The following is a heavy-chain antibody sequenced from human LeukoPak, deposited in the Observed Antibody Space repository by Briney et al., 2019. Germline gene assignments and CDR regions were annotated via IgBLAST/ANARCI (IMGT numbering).Heavy chain of an antibody. CDR1: GFTFSSYA. CDR2: ISGSGGNT. J-gene: IGHJ1*01. Sequence: GGSLRLSCAASGFTFSSYAMSWVRQAPGKGLEWVSAISGSGGNTFFADSVKGRFTISRDNSKNTLYLQMNSLRAEDTAMYYCAKENYDSSGYYYAYFQHWGQGTLVTVSS. CDR3: AKENYDSSGYYYAYFQH. D-gene: IGHD3-22*01. V-gene: IGHV3-23*01.